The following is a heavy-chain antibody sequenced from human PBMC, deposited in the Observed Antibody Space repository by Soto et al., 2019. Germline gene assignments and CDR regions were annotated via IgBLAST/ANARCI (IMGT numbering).Heavy chain of an antibody. Sequence: LGESLKISCKGSGYSFTSYWIGWVRQMPGKGLEWMGIIYPGDSDTRYSPSFQGQVTISADKSISTAYLQWSSLKASDTAMYYCARTEVVTATLSNWFDPWGQGTLVTVSS. J-gene: IGHJ5*02. CDR2: IYPGDSDT. CDR3: ARTEVVTATLSNWFDP. D-gene: IGHD2-21*02. CDR1: GYSFTSYW. V-gene: IGHV5-51*01.